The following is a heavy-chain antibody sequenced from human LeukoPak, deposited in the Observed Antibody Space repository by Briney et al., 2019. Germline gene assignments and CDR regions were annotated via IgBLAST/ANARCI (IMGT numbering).Heavy chain of an antibody. CDR2: ISHDGSNE. J-gene: IGHJ4*02. CDR1: GFTFSSYG. Sequence: GGSLRLSCAASGFTFSSYGMHWVRQAPGKGLEWVAVISHDGSNEYYADSVEGRFTISRANSKNTLYLRMNSLRPEDTAIYYCAKEGYYGSGSFPDYWGQGTLVTVSS. V-gene: IGHV3-30*18. CDR3: AKEGYYGSGSFPDY. D-gene: IGHD3-10*01.